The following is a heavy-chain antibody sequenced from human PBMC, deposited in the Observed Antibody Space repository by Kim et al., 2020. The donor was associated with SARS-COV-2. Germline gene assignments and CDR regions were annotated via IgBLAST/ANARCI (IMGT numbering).Heavy chain of an antibody. CDR3: ARGFSGYVLDY. Sequence: ASVKVSCETSGYTFNRRGITWVRQAPGQGLEWMGWISGFTGDTNYEQKFQGRLTMTIDTSTSTAYMELRSLRSDDTAVYYCARGFSGYVLDYWGPGTLVTVSS. CDR2: ISGFTGDT. D-gene: IGHD5-12*01. V-gene: IGHV1-18*01. J-gene: IGHJ4*02. CDR1: GYTFNRRG.